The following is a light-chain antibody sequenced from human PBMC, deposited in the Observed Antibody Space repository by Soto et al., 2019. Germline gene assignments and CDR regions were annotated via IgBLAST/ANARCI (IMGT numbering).Light chain of an antibody. V-gene: IGKV3-20*01. J-gene: IGKJ5*01. CDR1: QSVFSN. CDR3: QQYGSSPPIT. Sequence: EIVMTQSPATLSVSPGERATLSCRASQSVFSNLAWYQQKPGQAPRLLIYGASSRATGIPDRFSGSGSGTDFTLTISRLEPEDFAVYYCQQYGSSPPITFGQGTRLEIK. CDR2: GAS.